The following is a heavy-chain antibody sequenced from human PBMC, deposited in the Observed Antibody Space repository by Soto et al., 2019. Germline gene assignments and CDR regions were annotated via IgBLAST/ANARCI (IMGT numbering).Heavy chain of an antibody. CDR3: ARYDILTGSNFDP. Sequence: ASVKVSCKASGGTFSSYTISWVRQAPGQGLEWMGRIIPILGIANYAQKFQGRVTITADKSTSTAYMELSSLRSEDTAVYYCARYDILTGSNFDPWGQGTLVTVSS. V-gene: IGHV1-69*02. J-gene: IGHJ5*02. CDR1: GGTFSSYT. D-gene: IGHD3-9*01. CDR2: IIPILGIA.